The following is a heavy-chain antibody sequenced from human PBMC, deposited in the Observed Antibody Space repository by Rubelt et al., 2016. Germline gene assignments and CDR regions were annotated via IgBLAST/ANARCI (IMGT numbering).Heavy chain of an antibody. CDR2: IYYSGST. Sequence: QLQLQESGPGLVKPSETLSLTCTVSGGSISSYYWSWIRQPPGKGLEWIGYIYYSGSTNYNPSLKSRVTISVDTSKNQFSLKLSSVTAAGTAVYYCARVGRGGFDPWGRGTLVTVSS. CDR1: GGSISSYY. CDR3: ARVGRGGFDP. V-gene: IGHV4-59*01. D-gene: IGHD3-16*01. J-gene: IGHJ2*01.